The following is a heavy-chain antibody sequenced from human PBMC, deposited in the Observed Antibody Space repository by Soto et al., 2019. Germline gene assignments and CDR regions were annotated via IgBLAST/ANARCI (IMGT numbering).Heavy chain of an antibody. CDR2: MSGGGISK. V-gene: IGHV3-23*01. J-gene: IGHJ5*02. CDR3: AKDHLTAGGTFWFDP. D-gene: IGHD6-13*01. Sequence: EVQLLESGGDLIQPGGSLRLSCAASGFSFSSYPMSWVRQAPGKGLEWVAAMSGGGISKHYADSGRGRFTISRENSKKTLYLQMSSLRAEDTALYYCAKDHLTAGGTFWFDPRGQGTLVTVSS. CDR1: GFSFSSYP.